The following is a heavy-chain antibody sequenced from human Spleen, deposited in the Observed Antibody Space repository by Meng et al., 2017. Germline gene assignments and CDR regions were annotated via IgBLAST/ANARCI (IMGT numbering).Heavy chain of an antibody. CDR2: IYPGDSDT. CDR3: VRHGRRGWELLRDAFDI. CDR1: RYSFTDYW. Sequence: GESLKISCKGSRYSFTDYWIGWVRQMPGKGLEWMGIIYPGDSDTRYSPSFQGQVTISADKSVSTAYLQWSSLKASDTAMYYCVRHGRRGWELLRDAFDIWGPGTMVTVSS. D-gene: IGHD4-23*01. V-gene: IGHV5-51*01. J-gene: IGHJ3*02.